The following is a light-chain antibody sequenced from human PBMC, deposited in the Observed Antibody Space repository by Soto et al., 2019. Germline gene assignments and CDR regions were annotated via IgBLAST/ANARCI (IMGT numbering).Light chain of an antibody. J-gene: IGKJ4*01. Sequence: DIQMTQSPSSLSASVGDRVIITCRASHDIGNKIAWFQQKPGKGPKSLIYGASILQSGVPSKFSGSRSATDFTLTISSLQPEDFATYYCQQYHIYPLTVGGGTKLEIK. CDR1: HDIGNK. CDR3: QQYHIYPLT. CDR2: GAS. V-gene: IGKV1-16*02.